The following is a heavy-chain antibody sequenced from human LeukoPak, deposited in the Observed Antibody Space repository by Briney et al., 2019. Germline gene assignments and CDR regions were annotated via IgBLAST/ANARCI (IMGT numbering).Heavy chain of an antibody. CDR2: FSYNGRT. CDR3: VRDRSGTYYNFDV. D-gene: IGHD1-26*01. CDR1: GGSIGSSF. V-gene: IGHV4-59*13. J-gene: IGHJ3*01. Sequence: SETLFLTCSAFGGSIGSSFWNWIRLSPGKVLERIGYFSYNGRTNYSPSLQSRVIISIDTSKNQLSLHLTSVTAADTALYYCVRDRSGTYYNFDVWGQGTMVSVSA.